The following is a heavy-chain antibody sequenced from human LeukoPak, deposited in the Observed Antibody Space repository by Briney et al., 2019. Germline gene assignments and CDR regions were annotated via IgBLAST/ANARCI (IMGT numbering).Heavy chain of an antibody. CDR2: IYYSGST. CDR3: ARHRIAAADDAFEV. CDR1: GGSISSSSYY. Sequence: SETLSLTCTVAGGSISSSSYYWGCVRQPPGKRLEWIATIYYSGSTYYNPSLKSRVTISVDTSKNLFSLKLSSVTAADTAVYYCARHRIAAADDAFEVWGQGTMVTVSS. J-gene: IGHJ3*01. V-gene: IGHV4-39*01. D-gene: IGHD6-13*01.